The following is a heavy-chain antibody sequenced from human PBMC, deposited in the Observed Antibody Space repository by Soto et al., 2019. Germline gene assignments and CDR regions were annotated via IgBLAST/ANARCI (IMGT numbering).Heavy chain of an antibody. V-gene: IGHV1-8*01. CDR3: ARGGYSYGYYYYYGMDV. CDR1: GYTFTSYD. CDR2: MNPNSGNT. J-gene: IGHJ6*02. D-gene: IGHD5-18*01. Sequence: ASVEVSCKASGYTFTSYDINWVRQATGQGLEWMGWMNPNSGNTGYAQKFQGRVTMTRNTSISTAYMELSSLRSEDTAVYYCARGGYSYGYYYYYGMDVWGQGTTVTVSS.